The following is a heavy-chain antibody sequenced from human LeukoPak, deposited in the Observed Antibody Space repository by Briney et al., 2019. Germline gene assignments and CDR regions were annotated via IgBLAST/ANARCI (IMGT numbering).Heavy chain of an antibody. CDR1: GYTFTSYD. D-gene: IGHD2-2*01. Sequence: GASVKVSRKASGYTFTSYDINWVRQATGQGLEWMGWMNPNSGNTGYAQKFQGRVTMTRNTSISTAYMELSSLRSEDTAVYYCARGVVPAAQDYYYYYGMDVWGQGTTVTVSS. V-gene: IGHV1-8*01. CDR2: MNPNSGNT. CDR3: ARGVVPAAQDYYYYYGMDV. J-gene: IGHJ6*02.